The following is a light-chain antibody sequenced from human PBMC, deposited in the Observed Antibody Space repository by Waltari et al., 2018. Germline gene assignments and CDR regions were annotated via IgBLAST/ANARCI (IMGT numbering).Light chain of an antibody. V-gene: IGLV2-8*01. CDR1: SSDVGGSKS. Sequence: QSALTQPPSASGSPGQSVTISCTGTSSDVGGSKSVSWYQQHPGKAPKLMIFEVNTRPSGVPDRFSGSKSGNTASLTVSGLQAEDEADYYCSSFAGSNLVLFGGGTKLTVL. CDR2: EVN. J-gene: IGLJ2*01. CDR3: SSFAGSNLVL.